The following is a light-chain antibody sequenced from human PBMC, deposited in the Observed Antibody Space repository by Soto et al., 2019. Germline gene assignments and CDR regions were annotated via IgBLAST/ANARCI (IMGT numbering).Light chain of an antibody. CDR2: DVS. CDR1: SSDVGGYNY. Sequence: SALTQPASVSGSPGQSITISCTGTSSDVGGYNYVSWYQHHPGKAPKLIIYDVSNRPSGVSIRFSGSKSDNTASLTISGLQPEDESDYHCSSFTTSTARQEVFRPATKVTVL. V-gene: IGLV2-14*03. J-gene: IGLJ1*01. CDR3: SSFTTSTARQEV.